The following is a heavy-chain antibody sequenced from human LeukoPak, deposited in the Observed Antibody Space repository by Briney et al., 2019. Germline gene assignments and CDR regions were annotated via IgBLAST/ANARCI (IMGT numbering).Heavy chain of an antibody. CDR3: ARDSSGYYYPTDY. CDR2: INPNSGGT. D-gene: IGHD3-22*01. CDR1: GYTFTDYY. J-gene: IGHJ4*02. V-gene: IGHV1-2*02. Sequence: ASVKVSCKASGYTFTDYYMHWVRQAPGQGLEWMGWINPNSGGTNYAQNFQGRVTMTRDTSISTAYMELSRLISDDSAVYYCARDSSGYYYPTDYWGQGTLVIVSS.